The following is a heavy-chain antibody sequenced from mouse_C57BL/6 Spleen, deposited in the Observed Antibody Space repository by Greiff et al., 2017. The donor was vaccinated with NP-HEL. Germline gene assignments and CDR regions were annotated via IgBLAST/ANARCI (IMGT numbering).Heavy chain of an antibody. CDR1: GYTFTDYY. CDR3: AREGGTGYFDY. CDR2: INPNNGGT. J-gene: IGHJ2*01. Sequence: EVQLQQSGPELVKPGASVKISCKASGYTFTDYYMNWVKQSHGKSLEWIGDINPNNGGTSYNQKFKGKATLTVDKSSSTAYMELRSLTSEDSAVYYCAREGGTGYFDYWGQGTTLTVSS. V-gene: IGHV1-26*01. D-gene: IGHD4-1*01.